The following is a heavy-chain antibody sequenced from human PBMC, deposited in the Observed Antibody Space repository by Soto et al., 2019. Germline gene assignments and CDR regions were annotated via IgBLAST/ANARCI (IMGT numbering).Heavy chain of an antibody. J-gene: IGHJ6*03. D-gene: IGHD2-2*02. V-gene: IGHV4-59*08. CDR2: IYYSGST. CDR3: ARLTSRQIPINYYWYIHL. CDR1: GGSINNYY. Sequence: QVQLQESGPGLVKPSETLSLTCTVSGGSINNYYWSWIRQPPGKGLEWIGYIYYSGSTNYNPSLKSRVTISVDTSKKQFSLMLSSVTAADTAVYYCARLTSRQIPINYYWYIHLWGKGSTVIVSS.